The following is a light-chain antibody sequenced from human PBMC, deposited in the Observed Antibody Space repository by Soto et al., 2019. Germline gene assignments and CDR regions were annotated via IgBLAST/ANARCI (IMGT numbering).Light chain of an antibody. J-gene: IGLJ2*01. CDR2: YNN. V-gene: IGLV3-21*04. CDR1: NIGSES. CDR3: QVWDNITNHVI. Sequence: SYELTQPPSVSVAPGKTASIPCERNNIGSESVHWYQQRPGQAPVVVIYYNNYRPSGITERFSGSNSGDTATLTLSRVEAGDEADYYCQVWDNITNHVIFGGGTKVTVL.